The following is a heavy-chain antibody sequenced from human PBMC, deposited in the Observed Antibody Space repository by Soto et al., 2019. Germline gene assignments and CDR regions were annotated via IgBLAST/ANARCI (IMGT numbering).Heavy chain of an antibody. Sequence: GGSLRLSCAASGFTFSSYAMSWVRQAPGKGLEWVSEIKGGGSSTYYVGSVKGRFTISRDNAKNSLYLQMDSLRAEDTAVYYCARDYRASWGQGTLVTVSS. J-gene: IGHJ5*02. CDR1: GFTFSSYA. CDR3: ARDYRAS. CDR2: IKGGGSST. V-gene: IGHV3-23*01. D-gene: IGHD1-26*01.